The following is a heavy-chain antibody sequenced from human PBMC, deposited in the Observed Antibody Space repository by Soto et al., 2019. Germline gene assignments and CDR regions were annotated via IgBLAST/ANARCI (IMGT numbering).Heavy chain of an antibody. Sequence: PGGSLRLSCAASGFTFSSYGMHWVRQAPGKGLEWVSGISWNSSNIDYADSVKGRFTISRDNAKNSLYLQMNSLRAEDTALYYCAKIAGLGKNWFDPWGQGTLVTVSS. D-gene: IGHD2-21*01. CDR1: GFTFSSYG. CDR3: AKIAGLGKNWFDP. J-gene: IGHJ5*02. V-gene: IGHV3-30*18. CDR2: ISWNSSNI.